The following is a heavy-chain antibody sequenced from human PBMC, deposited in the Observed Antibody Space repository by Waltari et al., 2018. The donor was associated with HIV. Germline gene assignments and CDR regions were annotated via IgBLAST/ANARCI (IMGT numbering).Heavy chain of an antibody. CDR3: SRGDLGYGYDNYFDY. D-gene: IGHD3-22*01. CDR1: GGSIGSGDHY. V-gene: IGHV4-30-4*08. Sequence: QVRLRESGPGLVRPSQTLSLTCTVSGGSIGSGDHYWNWIRQLPGRGLEWIGYVFDRGTTYYNPSLSNSVTISLDTSKNQVSLNLSSVTAADTAVYYCSRGDLGYGYDNYFDYWGQGTLLTVSS. CDR2: VFDRGTT. J-gene: IGHJ4*02.